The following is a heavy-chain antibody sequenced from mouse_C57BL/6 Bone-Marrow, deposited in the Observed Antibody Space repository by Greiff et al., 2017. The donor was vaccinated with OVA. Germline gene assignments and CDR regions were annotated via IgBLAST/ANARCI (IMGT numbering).Heavy chain of an antibody. J-gene: IGHJ2*01. CDR1: GFTFSSYA. D-gene: IGHD1-1*01. CDR3: ARDRRGRGSTVFDY. CDR2: ISDGGSYT. V-gene: IGHV5-4*01. Sequence: EVKVVESGGGLVKPGGSLKLSCAASGFTFSSYAMSWVRQTPEKRLEWVATISDGGSYTYYPDNVKGRFTISRDNAKNNLYLQMSHLKSEDTAMYYCARDRRGRGSTVFDYWGQGTTLTVSS.